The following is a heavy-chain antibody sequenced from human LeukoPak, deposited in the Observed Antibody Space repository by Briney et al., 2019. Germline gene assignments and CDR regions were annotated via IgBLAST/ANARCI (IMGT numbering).Heavy chain of an antibody. CDR1: GFTFSNAW. D-gene: IGHD6-6*01. CDR2: IKSKIDGGTI. CDR3: TVQLGQ. V-gene: IGHV3-15*01. Sequence: NSGGTLRLSCAASGFTFSNAWMSWVRQAPGKGLEWVGRIKSKIDGGTIEYAAPVKGRFTMSRDDSKNTLDLQMNSLKTEDTAVYYCTVQLGQWGQGTLVTVSS. J-gene: IGHJ4*02.